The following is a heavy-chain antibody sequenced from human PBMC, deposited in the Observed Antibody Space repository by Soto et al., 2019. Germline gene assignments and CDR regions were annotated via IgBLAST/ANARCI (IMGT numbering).Heavy chain of an antibody. V-gene: IGHV1-8*01. CDR3: GRGLPEQNIVPYY. D-gene: IGHD2-8*01. J-gene: IGHJ4*02. CDR2: MNPNSGNT. Sequence: ASVKVSCKASGYTFTSYDINWVRQATGQGLEWMGWMNPNSGNTGYAQKFQGRVTMTRNTSISTANMELSSLRSEDTAVYYCGRGLPEQNIVPYYWGQGTLVTVSS. CDR1: GYTFTSYD.